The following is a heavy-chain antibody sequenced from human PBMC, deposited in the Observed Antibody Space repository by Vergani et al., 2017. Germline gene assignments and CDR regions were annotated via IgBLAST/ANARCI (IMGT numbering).Heavy chain of an antibody. J-gene: IGHJ6*02. CDR3: AKGKLSSGYYYYYYGMDV. Sequence: QVQLVESGGGVVQPGRSLRLSCAASGFTFSSYGMHWVRQAPGKGLEWVAVISYDGSNKYYADSVKGRLTISRDNSKNTLYLQMNSLRAEDTAVYYCAKGKLSSGYYYYYYGMDVWGQGTTVTVSS. CDR2: ISYDGSNK. CDR1: GFTFSSYG. D-gene: IGHD3-22*01. V-gene: IGHV3-30*18.